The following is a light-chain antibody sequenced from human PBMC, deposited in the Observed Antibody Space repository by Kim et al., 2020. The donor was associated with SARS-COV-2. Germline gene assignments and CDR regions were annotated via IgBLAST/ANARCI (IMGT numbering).Light chain of an antibody. J-gene: IGKJ2*01. CDR3: QQRSNCPYT. CDR1: HGFSSY. CDR2: EAS. Sequence: LSPGETAHLSHLSMHGFSSYAHWYQQKPARAPRLLIYEASNGATGIPARFSGSGSGTVFTLIISSLEPEDFAVYYRQQRSNCPYTFGQGTKLEI. V-gene: IGKV3-11*01.